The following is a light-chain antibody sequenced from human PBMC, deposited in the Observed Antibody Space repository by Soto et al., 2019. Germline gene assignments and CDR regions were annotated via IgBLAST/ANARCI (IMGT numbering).Light chain of an antibody. CDR3: QQDGSSSWT. V-gene: IGKV3D-20*01. CDR1: QSVSSSY. J-gene: IGKJ1*01. CDR2: DAS. Sequence: EIVLTQSPATLSLSPGERATLSCGASQSVSSSYLAWYQQKPGQAPRLLIYDASSRATGIPDRFSGSGSGTDFTLTISRLEPEDFAVYYCQQDGSSSWTFGQGTKV.